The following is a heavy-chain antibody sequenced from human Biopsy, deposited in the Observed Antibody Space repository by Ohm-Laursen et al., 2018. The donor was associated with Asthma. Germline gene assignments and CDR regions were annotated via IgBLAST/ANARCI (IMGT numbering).Heavy chain of an antibody. CDR2: IYSGGGT. CDR3: ARAYGGSFFSGSFDI. J-gene: IGHJ3*02. V-gene: IGHV3-53*01. CDR1: GFTVSTNG. Sequence: GSLRLSCAASGFTVSTNGTSWVRQPPGKGLEWVSVIYSGGGTYYADSVQGRVTISRDNSKNTLSLQMNSLRAEDTAVYYCARAYGGSFFSGSFDIWGQGTMVTVSS. D-gene: IGHD4-23*01.